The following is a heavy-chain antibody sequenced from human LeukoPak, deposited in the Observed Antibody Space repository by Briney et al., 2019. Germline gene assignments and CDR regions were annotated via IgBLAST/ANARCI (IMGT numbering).Heavy chain of an antibody. CDR2: ISSGSSAI. CDR1: GFTFRRYS. J-gene: IGHJ3*02. CDR3: ARGGVGATKGAFDI. D-gene: IGHD1-26*01. V-gene: IGHV3-48*01. Sequence: HTGGSLRLSCVASGFTFRRYSMNWVRQAPGKGLEWVSYISSGSSAISYADSMKGRFTLSRDNAGNSLYLQLHSLRAADTALYYCARGGVGATKGAFDIWGQGTMVTVSS.